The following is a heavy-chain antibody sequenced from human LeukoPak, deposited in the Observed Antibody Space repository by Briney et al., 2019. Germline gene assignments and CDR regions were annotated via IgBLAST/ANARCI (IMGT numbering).Heavy chain of an antibody. V-gene: IGHV4-31*03. Sequence: SQTLSLTCTVSGGSISSGGYYWSWIRQHPGKGLEWIGYIYYSGSTYYNPSLKSRVTISVDTSKNQFSLKLSSVTAADTAVYYCAREVIAPRSLSRDGYKGPLDAFDIWAKGQWSPSLQ. CDR2: IYYSGST. CDR1: GGSISSGGYY. D-gene: IGHD5-24*01. J-gene: IGHJ3*02. CDR3: AREVIAPRSLSRDGYKGPLDAFDI.